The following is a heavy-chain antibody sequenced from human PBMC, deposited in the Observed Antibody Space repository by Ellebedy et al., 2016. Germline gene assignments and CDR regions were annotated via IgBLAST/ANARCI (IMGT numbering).Heavy chain of an antibody. J-gene: IGHJ4*02. CDR2: IYTSGST. CDR1: GGSIDSYY. CDR3: ATLTIPGGSDS. V-gene: IGHV4-4*07. D-gene: IGHD3-16*01. Sequence: SETLSLXXTVSGGSIDSYYWSWIRQPAGKGLEWIGRIYTSGSTNYNPSLKSRATMSVDTSRNHFSMELRSVTAADTAVYYCATLTIPGGSDSWGQGILVTVSS.